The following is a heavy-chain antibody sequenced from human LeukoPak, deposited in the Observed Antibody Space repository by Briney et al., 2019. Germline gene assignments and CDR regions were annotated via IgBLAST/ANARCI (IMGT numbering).Heavy chain of an antibody. CDR1: GGSISSGGYY. V-gene: IGHV4-31*03. J-gene: IGHJ4*02. D-gene: IGHD2-15*01. Sequence: SQTLSLTCTVSGGSISSGGYYWSWIRQHPGKGLVWIGYIYCSGSTYYNPSLKSRVTISVDTSKNQFSLKLSSVTAADTAVYYCARGVGEYCSGGSCYPFDYWGQGTLVTVSS. CDR3: ARGVGEYCSGGSCYPFDY. CDR2: IYCSGST.